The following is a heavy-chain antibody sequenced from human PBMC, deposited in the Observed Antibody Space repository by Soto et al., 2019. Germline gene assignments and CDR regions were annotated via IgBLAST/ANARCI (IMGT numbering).Heavy chain of an antibody. CDR3: AHSLIPNWGSRGAFDY. Sequence: QITLKESGPTLVKPTQTLTLTCTFSGFSLSTSGVGVGWIRQPPGKALEWLALIYWDDDKRYSPSLKSRLTITXXTXKXXVGLTMTNMDPVDTATYYCAHSLIPNWGSRGAFDYWGQGTLVTVSS. D-gene: IGHD7-27*01. V-gene: IGHV2-5*02. J-gene: IGHJ4*02. CDR1: GFSLSTSGVG. CDR2: IYWDDDK.